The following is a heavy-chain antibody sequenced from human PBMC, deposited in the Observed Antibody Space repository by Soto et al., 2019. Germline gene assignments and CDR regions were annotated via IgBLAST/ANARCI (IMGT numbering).Heavy chain of an antibody. J-gene: IGHJ4*02. CDR2: IIPLFGTA. CDR3: ASGRGSSSWYALFDY. Sequence: ASGKGSCKASGGTCSSYAISWVRHAPGQELEWMRGIIPLFGTANYAQKFQGRVTITADECTRTAYMELSSVRSEDTAVYHCASGRGSSSWYALFDYWGQGTLVTVSS. CDR1: GGTCSSYA. V-gene: IGHV1-69*13. D-gene: IGHD6-13*01.